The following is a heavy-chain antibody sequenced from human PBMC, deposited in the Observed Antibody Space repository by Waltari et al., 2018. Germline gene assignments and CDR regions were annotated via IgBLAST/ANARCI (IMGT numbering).Heavy chain of an antibody. CDR2: IYSGGST. Sequence: EVQLVESGGGLVQPGGSLRLSCAASGFTVSSNYMSWVRQAPGKGLEWVSVIYSGGSTYYADSVKGRFTISRDNSKNTLFLQMSSVRVDDTAMYYCTTRVAISGVPGMPDYWGQGTLVTVSS. CDR1: GFTVSSNY. CDR3: TTRVAISGVPGMPDY. D-gene: IGHD2-15*01. V-gene: IGHV3-66*01. J-gene: IGHJ4*02.